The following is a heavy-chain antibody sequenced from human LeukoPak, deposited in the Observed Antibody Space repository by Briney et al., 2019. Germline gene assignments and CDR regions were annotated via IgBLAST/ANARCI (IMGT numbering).Heavy chain of an antibody. CDR2: IYHSGNT. D-gene: IGHD6-19*01. V-gene: IGHV4-38-2*02. J-gene: IGHJ4*02. Sequence: SETLSLTCTVSGYSINSGYYWGWIRQPPGKGLEWIASIYHSGNTYHNPSLESRVTISIDTSKNQFSLKLSSVTAADTAVYYCARHGSSGWRIFDYWGQGTLVTVSS. CDR3: ARHGSSGWRIFDY. CDR1: GYSINSGYY.